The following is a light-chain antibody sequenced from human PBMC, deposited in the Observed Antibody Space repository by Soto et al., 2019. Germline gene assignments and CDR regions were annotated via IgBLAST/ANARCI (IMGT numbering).Light chain of an antibody. Sequence: DIQMTHSPSTLSASVVYIFTIICLASQSIRSWLAWYQQKPGKAPNLLIYEASTLESGVPSRFSGSGSGTEFTLTISSLQPDDFATYYCQQYDSLSQTFGQGTTVDIK. CDR2: EAS. CDR3: QQYDSLSQT. J-gene: IGKJ1*01. V-gene: IGKV1-5*02. CDR1: QSIRSW.